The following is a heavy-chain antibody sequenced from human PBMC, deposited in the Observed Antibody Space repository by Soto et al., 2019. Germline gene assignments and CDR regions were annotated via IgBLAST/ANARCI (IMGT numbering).Heavy chain of an antibody. V-gene: IGHV4-4*02. CDR1: GGSIRSSNW. J-gene: IGHJ4*02. CDR3: ARGATYGGSPFDY. D-gene: IGHD1-26*01. CDR2: IYQTGSP. Sequence: QVQLQESGPGLVKPSGTLSLTCAVSGGSIRSSNWWSWVRQPPGKGLEWIGEIYQTGSPNYNPSLKTRVTISVDKSKNQFSPKLTFVTGADTAVYYCARGATYGGSPFDYWGQGTLVTVSS.